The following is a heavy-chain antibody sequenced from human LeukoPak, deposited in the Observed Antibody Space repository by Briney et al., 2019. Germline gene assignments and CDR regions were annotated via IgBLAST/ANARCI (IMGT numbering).Heavy chain of an antibody. CDR2: ISYDGSNK. Sequence: HPGRSLRLSCAASGFTFSSYAMHWVRQAPGKGLEWVAVISYDGSNKYYADSVKGRFTISRDNSKNTLYLQMNSLRAEDTAVYYCARPYNWNDYYGMDVWGRGTTVTVSS. CDR3: ARPYNWNDYYGMDV. V-gene: IGHV3-30-3*01. J-gene: IGHJ6*02. D-gene: IGHD1-1*01. CDR1: GFTFSSYA.